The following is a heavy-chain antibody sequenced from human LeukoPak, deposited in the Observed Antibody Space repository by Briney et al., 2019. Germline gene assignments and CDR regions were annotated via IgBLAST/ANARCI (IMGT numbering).Heavy chain of an antibody. V-gene: IGHV4-39*07. D-gene: IGHD3-10*01. J-gene: IGHJ5*02. CDR3: ARVSPRGWFDP. Sequence: SETLSLTCTVSGGSFTDYYWGRIRQPPGKGLEWIGSIYYRGNTFYNPSLKNRVSISIDTSKGRFSLNLNSVTAADTAVYYCARVSPRGWFDPWGQGTLVTVSS. CDR1: GGSFTDYY. CDR2: IYYRGNT.